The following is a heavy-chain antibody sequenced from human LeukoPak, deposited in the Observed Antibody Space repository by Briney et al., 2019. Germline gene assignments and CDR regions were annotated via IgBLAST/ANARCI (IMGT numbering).Heavy chain of an antibody. CDR3: ARRAMWQSYFDY. V-gene: IGHV4-59*08. D-gene: IGHD2-21*01. Sequence: SETLSLTCTVSGXSISSYYGSWIRQPPGKGLEWIEYISYSGSTNYNPSLVGRVTISVDTSKTQFSLKLSSVTAADTAVYYCARRAMWQSYFDYWGQGTLVTVSS. CDR2: ISYSGST. CDR1: GXSISSYY. J-gene: IGHJ4*02.